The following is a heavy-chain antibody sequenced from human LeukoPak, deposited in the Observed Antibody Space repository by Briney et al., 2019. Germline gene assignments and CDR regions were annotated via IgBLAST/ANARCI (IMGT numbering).Heavy chain of an antibody. CDR1: GYSFSSGYY. D-gene: IGHD6-13*01. Sequence: SETLSLTCAVSGYSFSSGYYWGWIRQPPGKGLEWIGSIYHSGSTYYNPSLKSRVTISVDTTKNQFSLKLSSVTAADTAVYYCARTYAAAGTVFSAGYYYMDVWGKGTTVTVSS. V-gene: IGHV4-38-2*01. CDR2: IYHSGST. J-gene: IGHJ6*03. CDR3: ARTYAAAGTVFSAGYYYMDV.